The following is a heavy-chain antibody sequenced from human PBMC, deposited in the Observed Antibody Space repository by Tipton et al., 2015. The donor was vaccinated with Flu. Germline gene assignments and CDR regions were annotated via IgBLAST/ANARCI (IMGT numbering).Heavy chain of an antibody. CDR1: GDSIRSDYY. J-gene: IGHJ4*02. CDR3: ARDGSPAVSGHFDS. Sequence: TLSLTCTVSGDSIRSDYYWGWIRQPPGKGLEWIGNIFHTGSTYYNPSLKSRVSISVDRSKNQFSLKLTSVTAADTAVYYCARDGSPAVSGHFDSWGQGILVTVSS. D-gene: IGHD6-19*01. CDR2: IFHTGST. V-gene: IGHV4-38-2*02.